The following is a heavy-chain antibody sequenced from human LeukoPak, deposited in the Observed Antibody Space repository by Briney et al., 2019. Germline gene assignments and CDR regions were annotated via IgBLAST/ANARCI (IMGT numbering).Heavy chain of an antibody. J-gene: IGHJ4*02. V-gene: IGHV5-51*01. D-gene: IGHD1-1*01. CDR1: GFSFNVYW. CDR3: ARHWEVERPGYFDY. CDR2: IYPGDSDT. Sequence: GESLKISCKGSGFSFNVYWIAWVRQMPGKGLEWIGIIYPGDSDTKYNPSFQGQVTISVDKTLTTAYLQWSSLKASDTAVYYRARHWEVERPGYFDYWGQGTLVTVSS.